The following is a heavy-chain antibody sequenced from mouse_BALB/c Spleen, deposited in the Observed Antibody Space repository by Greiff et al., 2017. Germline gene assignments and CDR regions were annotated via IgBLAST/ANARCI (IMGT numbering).Heavy chain of an antibody. J-gene: IGHJ2*01. CDR2: IYPGSGNT. CDR3: ARWRDY. CDR1: GYAFTNYW. Sequence: QVQLKQSGAELVRPGTSVKISCKASGYAFTNYWLGWVKQRPGHGLEWIGDIYPGSGNTYYNEKFKGKATLTADKSSSTAYMQLSSLTSEDSAVYFCARWRDYWGQGTTLTVSS. V-gene: IGHV1-63*01.